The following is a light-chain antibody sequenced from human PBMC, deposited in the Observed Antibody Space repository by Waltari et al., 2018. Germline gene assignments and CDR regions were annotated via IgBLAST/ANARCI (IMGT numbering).Light chain of an antibody. V-gene: IGLV1-47*01. CDR2: RNN. CDR1: SPNIGDNF. Sequence: QSVVTQPPSASGTPGQRVAISCSGSSPNIGDNFVYWYQQLPGTAPKLLFYRNNHRSPGVPARFSGSKSGTSASLAISGLRSEDEAYYYCATWDDGLSGWVFCGGTKLTVL. J-gene: IGLJ3*02. CDR3: ATWDDGLSGWV.